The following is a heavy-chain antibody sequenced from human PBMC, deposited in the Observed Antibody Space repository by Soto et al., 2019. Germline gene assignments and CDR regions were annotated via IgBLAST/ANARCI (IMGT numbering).Heavy chain of an antibody. CDR2: MIPIFASA. D-gene: IGHD1-7*01. Sequence: SAKVSCKASGGTFSFYAISWVRQAPGQVLEWMGGMIPIFASANYAQKVQGRVTITAEESTCTAYMELSSLRSEDTAVYYCTRVLGITATTGPFDYWGEGTLVTV. CDR3: TRVLGITATTGPFDY. J-gene: IGHJ4*02. V-gene: IGHV1-69*01. CDR1: GGTFSFYA.